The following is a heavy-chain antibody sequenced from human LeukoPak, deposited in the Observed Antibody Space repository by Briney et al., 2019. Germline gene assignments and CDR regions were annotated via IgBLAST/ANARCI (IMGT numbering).Heavy chain of an antibody. CDR1: GFTFSSYG. Sequence: PGGSLRLSCAASGFTFSSYGMHWVRQAPGKGLEWVAVISYDGSNKYYADSVKGRFTISRDNSKNTLYLQMNSLRAEDTAVYYCARDAGGYGMDVWGQGTTVTVSS. CDR3: ARDAGGYGMDV. D-gene: IGHD2-8*02. V-gene: IGHV3-30*03. J-gene: IGHJ6*02. CDR2: ISYDGSNK.